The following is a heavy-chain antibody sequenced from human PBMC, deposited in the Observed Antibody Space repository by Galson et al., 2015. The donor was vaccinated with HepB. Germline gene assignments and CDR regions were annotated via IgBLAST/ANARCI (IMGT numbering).Heavy chain of an antibody. CDR1: GFTFSSYS. CDR3: ARDPAVDTAMVDY. CDR2: ISSSSSTI. Sequence: SLRLSCAASGFTFSSYSMNWVRQAPGKGLEWVSYISSSSSTIYYADSVKGRFTISRDNAKNSLYLQMNSLRAVDTAVYYCARDPAVDTAMVDYWGQGTLVTVSS. J-gene: IGHJ4*02. D-gene: IGHD5-18*01. V-gene: IGHV3-48*04.